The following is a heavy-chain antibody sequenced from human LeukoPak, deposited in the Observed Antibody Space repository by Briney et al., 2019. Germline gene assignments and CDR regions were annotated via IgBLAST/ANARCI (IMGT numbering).Heavy chain of an antibody. CDR3: ATLTGGDDAFDI. CDR1: GGSISSSSYY. D-gene: IGHD4-23*01. Sequence: SETLSLTCTVSGGSISSSSYYWGWIRQPPGKGLEWIGSIYTSGSTNYNPSLKSRVTISVLTSKNRFSLKLSSVTAADTAVYYCATLTGGDDAFDIWGQGTMVTVSS. CDR2: IYTSGST. J-gene: IGHJ3*02. V-gene: IGHV4-39*07.